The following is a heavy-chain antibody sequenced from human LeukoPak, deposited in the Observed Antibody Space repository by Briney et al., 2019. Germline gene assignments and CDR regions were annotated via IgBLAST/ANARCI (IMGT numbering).Heavy chain of an antibody. CDR3: AKLPVADEYYFDY. V-gene: IGHV3-23*01. CDR2: ISGSGGST. CDR1: GFTFSSYA. D-gene: IGHD6-19*01. Sequence: GGSLRLSYAASGFTFSSYAMSWVRQAPGKGLEWVSAISGSGGSTYYADSVKGRFTISRDNSKNTLYLQMNSLRAEDTAVYYCAKLPVADEYYFDYWGQGTLVTVSS. J-gene: IGHJ4*02.